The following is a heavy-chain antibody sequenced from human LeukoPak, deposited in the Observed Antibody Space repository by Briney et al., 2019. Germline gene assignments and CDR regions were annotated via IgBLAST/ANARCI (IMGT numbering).Heavy chain of an antibody. CDR1: GYAFTSYD. J-gene: IGHJ6*03. CDR2: MNPNSGNT. V-gene: IGHV1-8*01. Sequence: ASVKVSCKASGYAFTSYDINWVRQATGQGLEWMGWMNPNSGNTGYAQKFQGRVTMTRDTSISTAYMELSRLRSDDTAVYYCARLSSGYYCYMDVWGKGTTVTVSS. CDR3: ARLSSGYYCYMDV.